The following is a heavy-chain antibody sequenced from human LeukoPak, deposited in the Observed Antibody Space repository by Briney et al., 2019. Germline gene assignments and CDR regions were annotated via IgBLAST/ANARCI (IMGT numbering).Heavy chain of an antibody. CDR1: GGSFSGYY. D-gene: IGHD3-10*01. CDR3: ARQATYGSGSYYKWFDP. J-gene: IGHJ5*02. V-gene: IGHV4-34*01. CDR2: INHSGST. Sequence: SETLSLTCAVYGGSFSGYYRSWTRQPPGKGQEWIGEINHSGSTNYNPSLKSRVTISVDTSKNQFSLKLSSVTAADTAVYYCARQATYGSGSYYKWFDPWGQGTLVTVSS.